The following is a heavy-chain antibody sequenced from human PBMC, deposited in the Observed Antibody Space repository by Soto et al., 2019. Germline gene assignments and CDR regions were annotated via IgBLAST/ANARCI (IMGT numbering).Heavy chain of an antibody. Sequence: QVRLQEWGPGLVKPSQTLSLKCSVSGGSITTGGRYWSWIRQLPGKGLEWIGDIYYSGNTYYNASLKSRVTITVEAAKTHFSLKLSSVPAADTAFFYCAQPLVFPGGEVFDIGAQGSLVPVSS. CDR2: IYYSGNT. CDR1: GGSITTGGRY. J-gene: IGHJ3*02. D-gene: IGHD2-21*01. CDR3: AQPLVFPGGEVFDI. V-gene: IGHV4-31*02.